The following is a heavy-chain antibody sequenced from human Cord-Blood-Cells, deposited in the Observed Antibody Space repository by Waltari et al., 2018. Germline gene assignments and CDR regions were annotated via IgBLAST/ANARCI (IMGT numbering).Heavy chain of an antibody. Sequence: QVQLVESGGGVVQPGRSLRLSCAASGFTFSSYGMHWFRRAPGKGLEWVAVISNDGSNKNYADSVKGRFTISRDNSKNTLYLQMNSLRAEDTAVYYCAKEPTGYSSSWSFDYWGQGTLVTVSS. CDR1: GFTFSSYG. CDR2: ISNDGSNK. CDR3: AKEPTGYSSSWSFDY. V-gene: IGHV3-30*18. D-gene: IGHD6-13*01. J-gene: IGHJ4*02.